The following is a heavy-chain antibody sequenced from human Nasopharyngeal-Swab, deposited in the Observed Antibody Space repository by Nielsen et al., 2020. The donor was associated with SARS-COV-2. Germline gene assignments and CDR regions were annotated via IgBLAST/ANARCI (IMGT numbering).Heavy chain of an antibody. Sequence: GESLKISCAASGFTFSSYNMNWVRQAPGKGLEWVSSISSSSSYIYYADSVKGRFTISRDNAKNSLYLQMNSLRAEDTAVYYCARDSAEDIVATPTYYYGMDVWGQGTTVTVSS. J-gene: IGHJ6*02. V-gene: IGHV3-21*01. CDR3: ARDSAEDIVATPTYYYGMDV. CDR2: ISSSSSYI. CDR1: GFTFSSYN. D-gene: IGHD5-12*01.